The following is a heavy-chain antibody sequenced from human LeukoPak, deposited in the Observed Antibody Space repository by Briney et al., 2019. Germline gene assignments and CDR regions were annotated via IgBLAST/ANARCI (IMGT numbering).Heavy chain of an antibody. Sequence: SETLSLTGTVSGGSVSSGSYYWSWIRQPPGKGLEWIGYIYYTGNTHYSPSLKSRVTMSVDTSKNQFSLKLSSVTAADTALYFCAGSQDVYSQFDYWVQGALVTVSS. CDR1: GGSVSSGSYY. J-gene: IGHJ4*02. V-gene: IGHV4-61*01. CDR3: AGSQDVYSQFDY. D-gene: IGHD5-24*01. CDR2: IYYTGNT.